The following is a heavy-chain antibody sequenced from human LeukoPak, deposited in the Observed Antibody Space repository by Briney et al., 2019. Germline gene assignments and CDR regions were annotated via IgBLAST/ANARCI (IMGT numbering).Heavy chain of an antibody. CDR1: GGSFSDYY. D-gene: IGHD3-22*01. V-gene: IGHV4-34*01. CDR3: ARAMGVVVTSDAFDI. Sequence: PSETLSLTCAVYGGSFSDYYWSWIRQPPGKGLEWIGEINHSGSTNYNPSLKSRVTISVDTSKNQFSLKLSSVTAADTAVYYCARAMGVVVTSDAFDIWGQGTMVTVSS. CDR2: INHSGST. J-gene: IGHJ3*02.